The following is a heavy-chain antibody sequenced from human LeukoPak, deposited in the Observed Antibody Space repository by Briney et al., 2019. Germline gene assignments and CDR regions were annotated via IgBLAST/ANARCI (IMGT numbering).Heavy chain of an antibody. J-gene: IGHJ6*03. CDR1: GYSISSGYY. D-gene: IGHD2-2*01. Sequence: SETLSLTCTVSGYSISSGYYWGWIRQPPGKGLEWIGSIYHSGSTYYNPSLKSRVTISVDTSKNQFSLKLSSVTAADTAVYYCARLGKDIVVVPADRRYYYYYMDVWGKGTTVTVSS. CDR3: ARLGKDIVVVPADRRYYYYYMDV. CDR2: IYHSGST. V-gene: IGHV4-38-2*02.